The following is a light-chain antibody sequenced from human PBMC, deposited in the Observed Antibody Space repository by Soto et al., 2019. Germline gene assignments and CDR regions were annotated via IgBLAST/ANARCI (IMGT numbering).Light chain of an antibody. J-gene: IGKJ4*01. Sequence: DIVMTQSPATLSVAPGERVTFSCRASQGVSRKLAWYQHKPGQAPRLLISGASTGATGIPARFSGSGSGTEFTLTIRSLQSEDCAISYCQQYHTWPITFGGGTKVEIK. V-gene: IGKV3-15*01. CDR1: QGVSRK. CDR3: QQYHTWPIT. CDR2: GAS.